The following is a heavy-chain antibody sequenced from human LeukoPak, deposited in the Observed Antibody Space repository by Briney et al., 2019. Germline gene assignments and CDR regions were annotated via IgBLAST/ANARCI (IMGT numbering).Heavy chain of an antibody. J-gene: IGHJ5*02. CDR1: GGSIGSGTYY. D-gene: IGHD3-3*01. CDR2: IYYSGST. V-gene: IGHV4-39*07. CDR3: ARVGNPLVTVFAWFDP. Sequence: SETLSLTCTVSGGSIGSGTYYWGWIRQSPGKGLEWIGSIYYSGSTNYNPSLKSRVTISVDTSKNQFSLKLSSVTAADTAVYYCARVGNPLVTVFAWFDPWGQGTLVTVSS.